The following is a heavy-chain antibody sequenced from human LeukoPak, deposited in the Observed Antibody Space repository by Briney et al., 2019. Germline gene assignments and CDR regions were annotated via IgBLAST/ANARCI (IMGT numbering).Heavy chain of an antibody. CDR1: GGSISSGGYF. J-gene: IGHJ4*02. V-gene: IGHV4-31*03. CDR2: IYYSGGT. CDR3: ARKGLLEFSSGREDLAIDY. Sequence: SGTPSLTCTVSGGSISSGGYFSSWLRQHPGNGLEWIVYIYYSGGTYYNPSLKSRVTISADTSNNQPSLKLISVTAADTAVYYCARKGLLEFSSGREDLAIDYWGQGTLVTVSS. D-gene: IGHD3-3*01.